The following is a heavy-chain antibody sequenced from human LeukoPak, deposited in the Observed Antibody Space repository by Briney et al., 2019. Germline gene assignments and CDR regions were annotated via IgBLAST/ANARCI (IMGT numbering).Heavy chain of an antibody. Sequence: ASVKVPCKASGYTFTSYYMHWVRQAPGQGLEWMGIINPSGGSTSYAQKFQGRVTMTRDMSTSTVYMELSSLRSEDTAVYYCAREGMMATTTSGYDAFDTWGQGTMVTVSS. CDR1: GYTFTSYY. CDR3: AREGMMATTTSGYDAFDT. D-gene: IGHD5-24*01. V-gene: IGHV1-46*01. J-gene: IGHJ3*02. CDR2: INPSGGST.